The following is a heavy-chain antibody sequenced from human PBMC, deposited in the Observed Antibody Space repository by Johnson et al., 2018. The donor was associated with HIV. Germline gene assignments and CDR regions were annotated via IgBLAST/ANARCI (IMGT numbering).Heavy chain of an antibody. CDR2: IKEDGSEK. Sequence: VQLVESGGGLVQPGGSMRLSCAASGFTFSNYWMSWVRQAPGKGLEWVANIKEDGSEKNYVDSVKGRFTIFRDNAKNSLYLQMKSLRAEDTAVYYCARDTHDYPTADAFDIWGPGTVVTVSS. CDR1: GFTFSNYW. J-gene: IGHJ3*02. V-gene: IGHV3-7*05. D-gene: IGHD4-11*01. CDR3: ARDTHDYPTADAFDI.